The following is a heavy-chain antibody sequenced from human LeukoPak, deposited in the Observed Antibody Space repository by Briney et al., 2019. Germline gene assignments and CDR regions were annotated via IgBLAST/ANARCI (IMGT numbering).Heavy chain of an antibody. CDR1: GGSISSSYYY. D-gene: IGHD3-16*02. J-gene: IGHJ3*02. V-gene: IGHV4-39*01. CDR2: MYNSGST. CDR3: VRLSQYYDNVGGNYRDAFDI. Sequence: PSETLSLTCTVSGGSISSSYYYWGWIRQPPGKGLEWIGTMYNSGSTDYNPSLESRVTISVDTSKNQFSLKLTSVTAADTAVHYCVRLSQYYDNVGGNYRDAFDIWGQGAMVTVSS.